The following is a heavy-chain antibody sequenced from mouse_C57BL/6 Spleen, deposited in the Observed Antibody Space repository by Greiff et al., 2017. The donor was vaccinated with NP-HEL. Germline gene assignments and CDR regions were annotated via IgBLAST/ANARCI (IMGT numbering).Heavy chain of an antibody. V-gene: IGHV1-64*01. CDR3: ARGRNLFAY. CDR1: GYTFTSYW. CDR2: IHPNSGST. J-gene: IGHJ3*01. Sequence: VQLKQPGAELVKPGASVKLSCKASGYTFTSYWMHWVKQRPGQGLEWIGMIHPNSGSTNYNEKFKSKATLTVDKSSSTAYMQLSSLTSEDSAVYYCARGRNLFAYWGQGTLVTVSA.